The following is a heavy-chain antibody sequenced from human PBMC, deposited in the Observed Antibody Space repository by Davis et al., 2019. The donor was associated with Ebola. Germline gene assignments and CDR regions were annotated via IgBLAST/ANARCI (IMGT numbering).Heavy chain of an antibody. CDR3: AKAPVRFLEWFTTDY. Sequence: PGQSLRLSCPASKFTFGSYELGCVRQAPGKGLEWVSAISGSGGSTYYAGSVKGRFTISRDNSRNTLYLQMNSLRAEDTAVYYCAKAPVRFLEWFTTDYLGKGTLVTVSS. CDR1: KFTFGSYE. J-gene: IGHJ4*02. D-gene: IGHD3-3*01. V-gene: IGHV3-23*01. CDR2: ISGSGGST.